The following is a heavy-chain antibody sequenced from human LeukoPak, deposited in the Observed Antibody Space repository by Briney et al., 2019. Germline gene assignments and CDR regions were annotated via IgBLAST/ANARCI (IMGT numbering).Heavy chain of an antibody. V-gene: IGHV1-2*02. J-gene: IGHJ4*02. CDR2: INPNSGGT. CDR3: ARGGTMYYYDSSGYYPDY. Sequence: GASVKVSCKASGYTFTGYYMHWVRQAPGQGLEWMGWINPNSGGTNYAQKFQGRVTMTRDTSISTAYMELSRLRSDDTAVYYCARGGTMYYYDSSGYYPDYWGQGTLVTVSS. D-gene: IGHD3-22*01. CDR1: GYTFTGYY.